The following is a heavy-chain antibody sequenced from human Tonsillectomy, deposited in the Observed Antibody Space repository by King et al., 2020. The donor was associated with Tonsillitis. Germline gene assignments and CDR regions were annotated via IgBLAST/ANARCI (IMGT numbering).Heavy chain of an antibody. D-gene: IGHD3-22*01. CDR1: GFTFSTYD. Sequence: VQLVESGGGVVQPGRSLRLSCAAAGFTFSTYDMHWVRQAPGKGLEWVAVISYDGSNKYYADSVKGRFTISRDNSKNKLYLQMNSLRTEDTAVYYCAKDLYYYDSSGYIDYWGQGTLVTVSS. CDR3: AKDLYYYDSSGYIDY. V-gene: IGHV3-30*18. CDR2: ISYDGSNK. J-gene: IGHJ4*02.